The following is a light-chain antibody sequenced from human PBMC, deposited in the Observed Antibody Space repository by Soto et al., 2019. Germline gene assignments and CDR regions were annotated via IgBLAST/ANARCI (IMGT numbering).Light chain of an antibody. CDR3: QQYDDWLRLT. J-gene: IGKJ4*01. V-gene: IGKV3-15*01. CDR2: DAS. Sequence: EIEMTQSPDTLSVSPGERATLTCRASLSVSTNLAWYQQKPGQAPRLLIYDASTRATGIPARFSGSGSGTEFTLTISSLQSEDFAVYFCQQYDDWLRLTFGGGTKVDI. CDR1: LSVSTN.